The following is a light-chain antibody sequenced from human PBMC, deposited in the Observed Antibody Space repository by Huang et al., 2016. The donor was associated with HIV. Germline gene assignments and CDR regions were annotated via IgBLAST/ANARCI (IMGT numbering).Light chain of an antibody. CDR1: QNVSSY. CDR3: QQRSIWPWT. CDR2: DAS. Sequence: EIVLTQSPATLSLSPGERATLSCRVSQNVSSYLAWYQQKPGQAPRLPIYDASNRATGIPARFSGSGSGTDFTLTISSLEPEDFAVYYCQQRSIWPWTFGQGTKVEIK. J-gene: IGKJ1*01. V-gene: IGKV3-11*01.